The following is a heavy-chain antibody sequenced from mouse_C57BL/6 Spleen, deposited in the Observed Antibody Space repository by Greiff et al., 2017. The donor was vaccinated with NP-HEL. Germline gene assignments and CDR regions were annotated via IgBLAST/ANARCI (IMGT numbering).Heavy chain of an antibody. D-gene: IGHD2-1*01. V-gene: IGHV1-82*01. J-gene: IGHJ2*01. CDR1: GYAFSSSW. CDR3: ARDYYGNYYFDY. CDR2: IYPGDGDT. Sequence: QVQLQQSGPELVKPGASVKISCKASGYAFSSSWMNWVKQRPGKGLEWIGRIYPGDGDTNYNGKFKGKATLTADKSSSTAYMQLSSLTSEDSAVYFCARDYYGNYYFDYWGQGTTLTVSS.